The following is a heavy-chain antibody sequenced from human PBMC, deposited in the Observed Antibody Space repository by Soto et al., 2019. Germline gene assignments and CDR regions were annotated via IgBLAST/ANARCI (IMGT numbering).Heavy chain of an antibody. V-gene: IGHV3-21*01. CDR2: ISSSSSYI. CDR1: GFTFSSYS. Sequence: PGGSLRLSCAASGFTFSSYSMNWVRQAPRKGLEWVSSISSSSSYIYYADSVKGRFTISRDNAKNSLYLQMNSLRAEDTAVYYCASARIAAADDAFDIWGQGTMVTVSS. D-gene: IGHD6-13*01. CDR3: ASARIAAADDAFDI. J-gene: IGHJ3*02.